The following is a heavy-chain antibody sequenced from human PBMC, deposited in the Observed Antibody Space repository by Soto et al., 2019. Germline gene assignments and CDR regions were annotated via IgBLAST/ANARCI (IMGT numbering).Heavy chain of an antibody. D-gene: IGHD4-17*01. Sequence: QVQLVQSGAEVKKPGASVKVSCKASGYTFTSYGISWVRQAPGQGLEWMGWISAYNGNTNYAQKLQGRVTMTTDTSTSTAYMARRSLRSDDTAVYYCARERPATVTTYDAFDIWGQGTMVTVSS. V-gene: IGHV1-18*01. CDR3: ARERPATVTTYDAFDI. CDR1: GYTFTSYG. J-gene: IGHJ3*02. CDR2: ISAYNGNT.